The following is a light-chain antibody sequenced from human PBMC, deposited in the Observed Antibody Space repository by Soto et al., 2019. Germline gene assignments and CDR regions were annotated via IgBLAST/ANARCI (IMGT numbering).Light chain of an antibody. CDR3: SSYTSSNTLLYV. CDR1: SSDVGGYNY. Sequence: QSALTQPASVSGSPGQSITISCTGTSSDVGGYNYVSWYQQHPGKAPKLMIYEVSNRPSGVSNRFSGSKSGNTASLTISGLQAEDEADYYCSSYTSSNTLLYVLGTGTKVTVL. CDR2: EVS. V-gene: IGLV2-14*01. J-gene: IGLJ1*01.